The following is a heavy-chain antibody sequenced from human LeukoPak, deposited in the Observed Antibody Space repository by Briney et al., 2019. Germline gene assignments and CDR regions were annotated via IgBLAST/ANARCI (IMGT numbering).Heavy chain of an antibody. J-gene: IGHJ4*02. D-gene: IGHD3-10*01. CDR3: AKDKFGEQYYFDY. CDR2: ISYDGSNK. Sequence: GGSLRLSCAASGFTFSDYYMSWIRQAPGKGLEWVAVISYDGSNKYYADSVKGRFTTSRDNSKNTLYLQMNSLRAEDTAVYYCAKDKFGEQYYFDYWGQGTLVTVSS. CDR1: GFTFSDYY. V-gene: IGHV3-30*18.